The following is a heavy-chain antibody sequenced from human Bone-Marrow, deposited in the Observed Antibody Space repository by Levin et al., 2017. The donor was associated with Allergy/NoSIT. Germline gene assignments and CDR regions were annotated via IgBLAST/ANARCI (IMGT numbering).Heavy chain of an antibody. J-gene: IGHJ6*02. CDR2: IYSDDSDT. V-gene: IGHV5-51*01. CDR1: GYSFTTYW. Sequence: VASVKVSCKASGYSFTTYWIGWVRQMPGKGLEWMGMIYSDDSDTRYSPSFQGQVTMSADKSISTAHLHWGSLRGSDTAMYCCARAPDAKRREDDYWGMDVWGQGTTVIVSS. CDR3: ARAPDAKRREDDYWGMDV.